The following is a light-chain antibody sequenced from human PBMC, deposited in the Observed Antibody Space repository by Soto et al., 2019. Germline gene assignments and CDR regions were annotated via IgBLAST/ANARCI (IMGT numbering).Light chain of an antibody. Sequence: EIVLTQSPGTLSLSPGERATVSCSASQSVSSTYLAWYQQRPGQAPRLLIYGASSRATGIPDRFSGSGSGTDFTLTISRLEPEDFAVYYCHQYSSSTKTFGQGTKVDI. CDR1: QSVSSTY. V-gene: IGKV3-20*01. CDR2: GAS. CDR3: HQYSSSTKT. J-gene: IGKJ1*01.